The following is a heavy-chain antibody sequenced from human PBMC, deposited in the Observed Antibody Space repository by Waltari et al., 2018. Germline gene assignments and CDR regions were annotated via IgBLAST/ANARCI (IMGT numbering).Heavy chain of an antibody. CDR1: GFTLSSYS. CDR3: ARGTPTDGVYGDYRKV. CDR2: ITSSGSYT. D-gene: IGHD4-17*01. V-gene: IGHV3-21*01. Sequence: EVHLVESGGGLVKPGGSLRLSCAASGFTLSSYSMNWVRQAPGMGPEWVSSITSSGSYTYYADSVKGRFTISRDNAKDSLFLQMNSLRAEDTAVYYCARGTPTDGVYGDYRKVWGKGTTVTVSS. J-gene: IGHJ6*04.